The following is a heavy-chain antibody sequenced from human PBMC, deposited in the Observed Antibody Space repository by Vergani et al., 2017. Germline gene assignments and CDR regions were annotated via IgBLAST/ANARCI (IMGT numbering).Heavy chain of an antibody. CDR3: ARVPATATYYYYGMDV. J-gene: IGHJ6*02. Sequence: EVQLVQSGAEVKQPGESLKISCKGSGYSFTSYWIGWVRQMPGKGLEWMGIIYPGDSDTRYSPSFQGQVTISADKSISTAYLQWSSLKASDTAMYYCARVPATATYYYYGMDVWGQGTTVTVSS. CDR2: IYPGDSDT. V-gene: IGHV5-51*01. D-gene: IGHD2-2*01. CDR1: GYSFTSYW.